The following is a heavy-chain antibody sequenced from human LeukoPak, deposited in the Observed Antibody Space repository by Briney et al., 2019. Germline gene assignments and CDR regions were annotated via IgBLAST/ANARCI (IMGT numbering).Heavy chain of an antibody. Sequence: PSETLSLTCAVYGGSFSGYYWSWIRQPPGKGLEWSGEMNHSGSNNYNPSLKRGGTISVDTSKKKLTQKQNSVTAADTAVYYCARRYNWNYNWFDPWGQGTLVTVSS. V-gene: IGHV4-34*01. CDR3: ARRYNWNYNWFDP. CDR2: MNHSGSN. CDR1: GGSFSGYY. D-gene: IGHD1-7*01. J-gene: IGHJ5*02.